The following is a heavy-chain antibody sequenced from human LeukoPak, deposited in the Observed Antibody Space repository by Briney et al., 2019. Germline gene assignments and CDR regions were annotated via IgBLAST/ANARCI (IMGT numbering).Heavy chain of an antibody. D-gene: IGHD2-21*02. J-gene: IGHJ4*02. V-gene: IGHV4-59*11. Sequence: SETLSLTCTVSGGSISSHYWSWIRQPPGKGLEWIGYVYYSGSTSYNPSLKSRVTISLDTSKSHFSLKLSSVTAADTAVYYCARLYRGGDCFFAYWGQGTLVTVSS. CDR3: ARLYRGGDCFFAY. CDR1: GGSISSHY. CDR2: VYYSGST.